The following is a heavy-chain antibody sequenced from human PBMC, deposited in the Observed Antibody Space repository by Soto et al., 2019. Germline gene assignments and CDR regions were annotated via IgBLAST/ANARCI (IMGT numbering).Heavy chain of an antibody. Sequence: EVQLLDSGGGLVQPGGALRLSCSASGFIFSSSAMNWVRQAPGKGLEWVSAISGSGGSIYYADSVKGRFTSSRDNSKTTLYLQMDSLRAEDTAVYYCAKGGGDSLRYGMDVWGQGTTVTVS. D-gene: IGHD2-21*02. CDR2: ISGSGGSI. CDR3: AKGGGDSLRYGMDV. J-gene: IGHJ6*02. CDR1: GFIFSSSA. V-gene: IGHV3-23*01.